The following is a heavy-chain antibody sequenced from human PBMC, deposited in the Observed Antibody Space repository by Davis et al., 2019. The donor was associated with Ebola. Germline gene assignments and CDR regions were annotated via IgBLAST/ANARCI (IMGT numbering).Heavy chain of an antibody. J-gene: IGHJ4*02. Sequence: PGGSLRLSCEASGFTFSRYGMHWVRQAPGKGPEWLTYIFFDGSETFYADSVKGRFTISRDNSKNTLYLQMNNLRAEDAAVYYCARASPIYSGYDLWGQGTLVTVSS. V-gene: IGHV3-33*08. CDR3: ARASPIYSGYDL. CDR1: GFTFSRYG. D-gene: IGHD5-12*01. CDR2: IFFDGSET.